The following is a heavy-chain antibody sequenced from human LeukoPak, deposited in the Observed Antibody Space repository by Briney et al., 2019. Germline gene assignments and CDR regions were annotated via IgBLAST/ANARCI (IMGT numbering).Heavy chain of an antibody. V-gene: IGHV4-61*01. CDR2: IYNSVRT. Sequence: PSETLSLTCFVPVGSVSSGSYYWSSIRQPPGKGLEWIGYIYNSVRTNYNPALKSRVTISVDTSKSQVSRKLSSVTAAYTAVYFCVRDLVATIDHYYYGMDVWGQGTTVTVSS. D-gene: IGHD5-12*01. CDR1: VGSVSSGSYY. CDR3: VRDLVATIDHYYYGMDV. J-gene: IGHJ6*02.